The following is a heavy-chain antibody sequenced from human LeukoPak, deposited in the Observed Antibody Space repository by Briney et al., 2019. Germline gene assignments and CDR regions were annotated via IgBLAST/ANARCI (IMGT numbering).Heavy chain of an antibody. CDR3: AKDGDGYHN. CDR1: GFTFSRDW. D-gene: IGHD3-9*01. Sequence: GGSLRLSCVASGFTFSRDWMSWVRQAPGKGLEWVANIKEDGSAQYYADSVKGRFTISRDNTKNSLYLQMNSLTAEDTAMYYCAKDGDGYHNWGQGTLVTVSS. J-gene: IGHJ4*02. CDR2: IKEDGSAQ. V-gene: IGHV3-7*01.